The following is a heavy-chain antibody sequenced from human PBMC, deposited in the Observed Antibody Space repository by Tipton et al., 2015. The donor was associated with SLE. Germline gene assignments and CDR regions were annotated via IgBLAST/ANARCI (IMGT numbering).Heavy chain of an antibody. J-gene: IGHJ5*02. Sequence: TLSLTCTVSGGSIGTHYWSWIRQPAVKGLEYIGRIYAGGTTNYHPPLKSRVTMSVDTSKHQFSLTLRSVTAADTAIYYCARGLQAFCGGDCPFDLWGQGTLVTVSS. CDR3: ARGLQAFCGGDCPFDL. CDR1: GGSIGTHY. V-gene: IGHV4-4*07. D-gene: IGHD2-21*02. CDR2: IYAGGTT.